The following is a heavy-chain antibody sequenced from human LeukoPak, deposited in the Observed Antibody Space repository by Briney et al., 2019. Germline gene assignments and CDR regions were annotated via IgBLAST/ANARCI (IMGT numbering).Heavy chain of an antibody. CDR1: GFTLSSYW. CDR2: ISVSGSRI. CDR3: AKEGRSSWYFHEVDY. V-gene: IGHV3-23*01. D-gene: IGHD6-13*01. Sequence: GGSLRLSCAASGFTLSSYWMHWVRQAPGKGLEWVSDISVSGSRIYYADSVKGRFTISRDNSKNTLYLQMNSLRAEDTAVYYCAKEGRSSWYFHEVDYWGQGTLVTVSS. J-gene: IGHJ4*02.